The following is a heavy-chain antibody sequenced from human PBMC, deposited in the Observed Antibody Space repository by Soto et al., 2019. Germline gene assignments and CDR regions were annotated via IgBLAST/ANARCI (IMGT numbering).Heavy chain of an antibody. CDR1: GYTFTNYG. V-gene: IGHV1-18*01. J-gene: IGHJ4*02. CDR2: ISGYNGNT. D-gene: IGHD3-3*01. Sequence: QVQLVQSGVEVKKPGASVKVSCKASGYTFTNYGITWVRQAPGQGLEWLGWISGYNGNTNYAQKFQGRVTMTTDTSTSTAYMDLRGLRYDDTAVYYCARGGRFAVADTDYWGQGTLLTVSS. CDR3: ARGGRFAVADTDY.